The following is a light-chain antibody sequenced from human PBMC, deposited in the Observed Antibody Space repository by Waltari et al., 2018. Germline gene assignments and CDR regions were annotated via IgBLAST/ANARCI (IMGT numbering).Light chain of an antibody. J-gene: IGLJ1*01. V-gene: IGLV1-47*01. Sequence: QSVLTQPPSASETPGQRVTISCSGSHSNLGSNYLYWYQQLPGTAPKLLVYRNNLRPSGVPDRCSASKYGTLASLVISGLRSEDEGVYYCASWDDSHYVFGGGTTVTVL. CDR3: ASWDDSHYV. CDR1: HSNLGSNY. CDR2: RNN.